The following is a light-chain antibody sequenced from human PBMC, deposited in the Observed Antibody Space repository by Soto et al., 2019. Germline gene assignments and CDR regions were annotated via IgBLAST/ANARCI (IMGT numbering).Light chain of an antibody. V-gene: IGKV3-15*01. CDR1: QSVSSN. J-gene: IGKJ2*01. CDR3: QQYNDWPPYT. CDR2: GAS. Sequence: EIVMTQSPATLSVSPGERATLSCWASQSVSSNLAWYQQKPGQAPRLLIYGASTRATGIAARFSGSGSGTEFTLTISRLQSEDFAVYYCQQYNDWPPYTFGQGTKLEIK.